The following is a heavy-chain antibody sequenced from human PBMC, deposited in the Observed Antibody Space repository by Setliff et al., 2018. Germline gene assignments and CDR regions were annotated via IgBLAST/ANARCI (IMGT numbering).Heavy chain of an antibody. CDR3: ARDRGGGLYDY. CDR2: IKQDGSEK. J-gene: IGHJ4*02. Sequence: PGGSLRLSCAASGFTFTNYWINWVRQAPGKGLEWVANIKQDGSEKYYVDSVKGRFTISRDNAKSSLYLQVNSLRAEDTATYFCARDRGGGLYDYWGQGTLVTVSS. D-gene: IGHD3-16*01. V-gene: IGHV3-7*01. CDR1: GFTFTNYW.